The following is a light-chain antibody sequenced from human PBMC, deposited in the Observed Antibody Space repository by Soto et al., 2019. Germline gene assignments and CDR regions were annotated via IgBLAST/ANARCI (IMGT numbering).Light chain of an antibody. CDR3: QQYGGSPPFVT. V-gene: IGKV3-20*01. Sequence: EIALTQSPGTLSLSPGEGATLSCWASQSVSSGSLAWLQQKPGQAPRRLIHGPSSRATCIPDRFSGSGSGTDFAFTISRLEPEAFGVYYCQQYGGSPPFVTFGPGTTVDIK. CDR2: GPS. J-gene: IGKJ3*01. CDR1: QSVSSGS.